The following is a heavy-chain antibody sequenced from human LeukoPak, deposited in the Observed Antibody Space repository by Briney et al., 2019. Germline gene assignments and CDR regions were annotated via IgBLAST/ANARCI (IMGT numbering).Heavy chain of an antibody. CDR1: GGSISSFY. CDR2: IYYSGST. D-gene: IGHD3-16*02. CDR3: ARGLPYYDYVWGSYRPNYLDY. V-gene: IGHV4-59*01. J-gene: IGHJ4*02. Sequence: PSETLSLTCTVSGGSISSFYWSWIRQSPGKGLEWIGYIYYSGSTNYNPSLKSRVTISVDTSKNQFSLKLSSVTAADTAVYYCARGLPYYDYVWGSYRPNYLDYWGQGTLVTVSS.